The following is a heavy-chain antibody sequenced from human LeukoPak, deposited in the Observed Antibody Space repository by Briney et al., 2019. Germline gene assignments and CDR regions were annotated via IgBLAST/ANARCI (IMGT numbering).Heavy chain of an antibody. Sequence: SETLSLTCTVSGGSISSSSYYWSWIRQPAGKGLEWIGRIYTSGSTNYNPSLKSRVTISVDTSKNQFSLKLSSVTAADTAVYYCASGPYCGGDCYFFQHWGQGTLVTVSS. CDR2: IYTSGST. D-gene: IGHD2-21*02. J-gene: IGHJ1*01. CDR1: GGSISSSSYY. V-gene: IGHV4-61*02. CDR3: ASGPYCGGDCYFFQH.